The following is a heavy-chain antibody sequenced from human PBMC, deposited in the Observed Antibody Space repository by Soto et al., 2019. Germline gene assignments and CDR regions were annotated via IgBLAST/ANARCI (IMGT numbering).Heavy chain of an antibody. V-gene: IGHV3-21*01. Sequence: EVQLVESGGGLVKPGGSLRLSCAASGFTFSSYSMNWVRQAPGKGLEWVSSICSSSSYIYYADSVKGRFTISRDNAKNSLYLQMNSLRAEDTAVYYCARDLRGGWNYVYYYYGMDVWGQGTTVTVSS. J-gene: IGHJ6*02. CDR1: GFTFSSYS. CDR2: ICSSSSYI. CDR3: ARDLRGGWNYVYYYYGMDV. D-gene: IGHD1-7*01.